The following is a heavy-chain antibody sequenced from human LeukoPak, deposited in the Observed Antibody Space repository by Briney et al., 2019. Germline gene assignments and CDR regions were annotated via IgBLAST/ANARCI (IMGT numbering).Heavy chain of an antibody. D-gene: IGHD1-14*01. CDR1: GGSFSGYY. Sequence: SETLSLTCAVYGGSFSGYYWSWIRQPPGKGLEWIGYIYYSGSTNYNPSLKSRVTISVDTSKNQFSLKLSSVTAADTAVYYCARDITGSFDYWGQGNLVTVSS. J-gene: IGHJ4*02. V-gene: IGHV4-34*11. CDR3: ARDITGSFDY. CDR2: IYYSGST.